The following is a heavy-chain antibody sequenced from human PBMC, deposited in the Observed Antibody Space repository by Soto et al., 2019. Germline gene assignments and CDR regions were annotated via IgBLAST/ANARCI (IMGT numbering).Heavy chain of an antibody. D-gene: IGHD7-27*01. CDR3: ARGSKTGEGWFDP. CDR1: GGTFSSYA. Sequence: QVQLVQSGAEVKKPGSSVKVSCKASGGTFSSYAISWVRQAPGQGLEWMGGIIPIFGTANYAQKFQGRVTNTAGEAPGKAYREMGSLRSEETAVYYLARGSKTGEGWFDPWGQGTLVTVSS. V-gene: IGHV1-69*01. J-gene: IGHJ5*02. CDR2: IIPIFGTA.